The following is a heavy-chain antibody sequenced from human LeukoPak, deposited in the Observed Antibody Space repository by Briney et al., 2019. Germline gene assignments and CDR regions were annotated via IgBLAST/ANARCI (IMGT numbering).Heavy chain of an antibody. Sequence: SETMSLTCTVSDGSISSYYWSWIRQPPGKGLEWIGHIYDSGSTNYNPSLKSRVTISVDTSKNQFSLKLSSVTAADTAVYYCAREFSWSGFFDYWGQGTLVTVSS. V-gene: IGHV4-59*01. CDR3: AREFSWSGFFDY. D-gene: IGHD3-3*01. CDR1: DGSISSYY. J-gene: IGHJ4*02. CDR2: IYDSGST.